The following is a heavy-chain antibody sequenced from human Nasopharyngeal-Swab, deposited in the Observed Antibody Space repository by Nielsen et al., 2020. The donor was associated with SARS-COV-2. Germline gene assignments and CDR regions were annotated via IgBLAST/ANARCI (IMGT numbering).Heavy chain of an antibody. Sequence: WIRQPPGKGLEWIGYIYYGGSTNYNPSLKSRVTISVDTSKNQFSLKLSSVTAADTAVYYCARGGPGLELFSRFDPWGQGTLVTVSS. CDR2: IYYGGST. CDR3: ARGGPGLELFSRFDP. D-gene: IGHD1-7*01. J-gene: IGHJ5*02. V-gene: IGHV4-59*01.